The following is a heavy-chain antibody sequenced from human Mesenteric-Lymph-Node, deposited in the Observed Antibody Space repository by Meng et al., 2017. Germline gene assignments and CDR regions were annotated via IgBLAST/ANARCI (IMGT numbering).Heavy chain of an antibody. V-gene: IGHV4-30-4*01. J-gene: IGHJ4*02. Sequence: QWQLQESGPGLVKPSQTLSLTCSVSGGSISSGDSYWSWIRQPPGKGLEWIGYIYYSGSTYYNPSLRSRITISVDTSKNQFSLRLRSVTAADTAVYFCARGELLWDYWGQGTLVTVSS. CDR3: ARGELLWDY. D-gene: IGHD2-2*01. CDR2: IYYSGST. CDR1: GGSISSGDSY.